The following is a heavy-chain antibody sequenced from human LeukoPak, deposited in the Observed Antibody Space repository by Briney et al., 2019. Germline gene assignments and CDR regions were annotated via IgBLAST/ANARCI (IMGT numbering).Heavy chain of an antibody. CDR3: ASEDPGLGYRSGGSCYLGFGAFDI. CDR2: IYYSGST. CDR1: GGSISSGGYY. V-gene: IGHV4-31*03. J-gene: IGHJ3*02. D-gene: IGHD2-15*01. Sequence: SETLSLTCTVSGGSISSGGYYWSWIRQHPGKGLEWIGYIYYSGSTYYNPSLKSRVTISVDTSKNQFSLKLSSVTAADTAVYYCASEDPGLGYRSGGSCYLGFGAFDIWGQGTMVTVSS.